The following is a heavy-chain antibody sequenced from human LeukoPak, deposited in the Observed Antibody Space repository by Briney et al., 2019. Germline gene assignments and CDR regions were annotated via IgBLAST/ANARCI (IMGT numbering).Heavy chain of an antibody. CDR2: IYHCGSA. J-gene: IGHJ5*02. V-gene: IGHV4-30-2*01. CDR3: ARATGYCSSTSCYPSNWFDP. D-gene: IGHD2-2*01. Sequence: SQTLSLTRAVSGGSISSGGYSWSWIRQPPGKGLEWIGYIYHCGSAYYNPSLKSRVTISVDRSKNQFSLKLSSVTAADTAVYYYARATGYCSSTSCYPSNWFDPWGQGTLVTVSS. CDR1: GGSISSGGYS.